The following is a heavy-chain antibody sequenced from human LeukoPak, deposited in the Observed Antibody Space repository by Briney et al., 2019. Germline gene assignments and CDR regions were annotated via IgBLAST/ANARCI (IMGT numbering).Heavy chain of an antibody. Sequence: ASLKVSCKVSGDTLTVLSMHWVRQAPGKGLECLGGFDPEDGETIYAQKFQGRVTMTEDTSTDTAYMELSSLRSEDTAVYYCATDTERGYSGYVNYWGQGTLVTVSS. V-gene: IGHV1-24*01. CDR2: FDPEDGET. CDR3: ATDTERGYSGYVNY. D-gene: IGHD5-12*01. CDR1: GDTLTVLS. J-gene: IGHJ4*02.